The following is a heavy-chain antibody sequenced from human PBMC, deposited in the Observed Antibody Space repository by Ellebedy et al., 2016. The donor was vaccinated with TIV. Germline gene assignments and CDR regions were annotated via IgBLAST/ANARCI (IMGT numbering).Heavy chain of an antibody. CDR2: LNVASTYT. V-gene: IGHV1-2*02. CDR1: GYTFTGYY. CDR3: ARSVMKVVTAAPLGY. J-gene: IGHJ4*02. D-gene: IGHD3-22*01. Sequence: AASVKVSCKASGYTFTGYYMHWVRQAPGQGLEWMGCLNVASTYTNYAQRFRDRVTMTRDTSISTAYMDLSRLTSDDTAVYYCARSVMKVVTAAPLGYWGQGTLVTVSS.